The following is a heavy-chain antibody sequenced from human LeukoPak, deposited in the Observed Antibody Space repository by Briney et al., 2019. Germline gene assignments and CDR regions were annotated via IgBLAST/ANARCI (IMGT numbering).Heavy chain of an antibody. Sequence: GGSLRLSCAASGYTFSSYSINWVRQAPGKGLEWVSSISVGSNYIYYADSVRGRFSISRDDARNSLYLQMDSLRGDDTAVYYCARLRRNSDRSGYYYYDYWGQGTLVTVSS. CDR1: GYTFSSYS. V-gene: IGHV3-21*01. J-gene: IGHJ4*02. CDR3: ARLRRNSDRSGYYYYDY. D-gene: IGHD3-22*01. CDR2: ISVGSNYI.